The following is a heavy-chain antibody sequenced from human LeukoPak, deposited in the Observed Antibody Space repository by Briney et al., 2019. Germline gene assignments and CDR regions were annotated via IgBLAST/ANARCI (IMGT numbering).Heavy chain of an antibody. Sequence: GRSLRLPCAASGRTFSSYWMSWVRQAPENGLEGEGGIKHDESEKLYVDSMKGRITISRDNAKNSLFLQMNSLRAEDTAVYYCARQGYYDRSGYYSWGQGTLVTVSS. V-gene: IGHV3-7*01. D-gene: IGHD3-22*01. CDR1: GRTFSSYW. CDR2: IKHDESEK. J-gene: IGHJ4*02. CDR3: ARQGYYDRSGYYS.